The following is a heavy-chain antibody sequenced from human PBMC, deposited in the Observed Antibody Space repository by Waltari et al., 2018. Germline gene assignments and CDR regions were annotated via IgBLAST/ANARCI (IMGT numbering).Heavy chain of an antibody. V-gene: IGHV4-39*01. CDR1: GGSISSSSYY. Sequence: QLQLQESGPGLVKPSETLSLTCTVSGGSISSSSYYGGWIRQPPGKGLEWIGSIYYSGSTYYNPSLKSRVTISVDTSKNQFSLKLSSVTAADTAVYFCGIAVAGYYFDYWGQGTLVTVSS. CDR3: GIAVAGYYFDY. D-gene: IGHD6-19*01. J-gene: IGHJ4*02. CDR2: IYYSGST.